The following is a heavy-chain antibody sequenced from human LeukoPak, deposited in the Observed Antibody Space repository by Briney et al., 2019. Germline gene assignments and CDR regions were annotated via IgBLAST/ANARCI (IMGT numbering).Heavy chain of an antibody. J-gene: IGHJ4*02. CDR2: IHYSGST. D-gene: IGHD3-10*01. V-gene: IGHV4-39*07. CDR1: GGSISSSNYY. CDR3: ARDRAGYYGSGSYYTPSFFDY. Sequence: PSETLSLTCTVSGGSISSSNYYWGWIRQPPGKGLEWIGSIHYSGSTYYNPSLKSRVTISVDTSKNQFSLKLSSVTAADTAVYYCARDRAGYYGSGSYYTPSFFDYWGQGTLVTVSS.